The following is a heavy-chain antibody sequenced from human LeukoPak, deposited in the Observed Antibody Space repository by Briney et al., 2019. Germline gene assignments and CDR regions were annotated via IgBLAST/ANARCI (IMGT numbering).Heavy chain of an antibody. Sequence: TSETLSLTCAVYGGSFSGLYWSWIRQTPGKGLEWIGEMHPSGVADYNPSLKGRVTISVDTSKNQFSLKVTSVTAADTAVYYCTRGEDPFKQGHWGHGTLVTVSS. CDR3: TRGEDPFKQGH. D-gene: IGHD6-13*01. CDR1: GGSFSGLY. CDR2: MHPSGVA. J-gene: IGHJ4*01. V-gene: IGHV4-34*01.